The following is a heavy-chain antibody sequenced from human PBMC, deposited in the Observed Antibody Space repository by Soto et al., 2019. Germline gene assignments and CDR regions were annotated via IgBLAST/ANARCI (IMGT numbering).Heavy chain of an antibody. V-gene: IGHV3-30*18. Sequence: PGWSLRLSCASSVFNFNNYAMQWVRQAPGKGLEWVAVVSFDGSSTYYADSVKGRFTISRDSSNNTVSLQMNSLTNEDTAAYYCAKAGWGGDYYYGLDVWGQGTTVTVSS. CDR3: AKAGWGGDYYYGLDV. D-gene: IGHD2-21*01. J-gene: IGHJ6*02. CDR1: VFNFNNYA. CDR2: VSFDGSST.